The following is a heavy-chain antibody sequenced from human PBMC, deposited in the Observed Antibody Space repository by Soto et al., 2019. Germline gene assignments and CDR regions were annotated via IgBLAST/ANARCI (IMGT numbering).Heavy chain of an antibody. V-gene: IGHV4-39*01. J-gene: IGHJ4*02. CDR3: ARRGGRDYDFWSGYYDEYYFDY. Sequence: PSETLSLTCTVSGGSISSSSYYWGWIRQPPGKGLEWIGSIYYSGSTYYNPSLKSRVTISVDTSKNQFSLKLSSVTAADTAVYYCARRGGRDYDFWSGYYDEYYFDYWGQGTTVTVSS. CDR2: IYYSGST. CDR1: GGSISSSSYY. D-gene: IGHD3-3*01.